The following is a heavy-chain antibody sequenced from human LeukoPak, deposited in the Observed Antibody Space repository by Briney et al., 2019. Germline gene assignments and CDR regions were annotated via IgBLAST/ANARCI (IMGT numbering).Heavy chain of an antibody. CDR1: GFTFSIYE. J-gene: IGHJ3*02. CDR2: ISGGGGTR. Sequence: GSLRLSCAASGFTFSIYEMDWVRRAPGKGLEWISYISGGGGTRYYADSVRGRFTISRDDTKNSLYLQMNNLRADDTAVYYCAKEFTPESSGFDAFDIWGQGTTVTISS. CDR3: AKEFTPESSGFDAFDI. V-gene: IGHV3-48*03. D-gene: IGHD3-22*01.